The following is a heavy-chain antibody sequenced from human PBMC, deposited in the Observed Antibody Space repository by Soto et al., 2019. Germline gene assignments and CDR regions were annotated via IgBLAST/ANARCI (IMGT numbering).Heavy chain of an antibody. CDR2: IYYSGST. Sequence: SETLSLTCTVSGGSISSGGYYWSWIRQHPGKGLEWIGYIYYSGSTYYNPSLKSRVTISVDTSKNQFSLKLSSVTAADTAVYYCARMSMVIFDYWGQGTLVTVSS. CDR1: GGSISSGGYY. D-gene: IGHD5-18*01. J-gene: IGHJ4*02. CDR3: ARMSMVIFDY. V-gene: IGHV4-31*03.